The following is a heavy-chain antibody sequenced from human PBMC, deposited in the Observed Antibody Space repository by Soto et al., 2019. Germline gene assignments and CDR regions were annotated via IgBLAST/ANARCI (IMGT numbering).Heavy chain of an antibody. V-gene: IGHV3-33*01. Sequence: QVQLEESGGGVVQPGRSLRLSCEASGCTFNTYSMHWVRQPPGKGLEWLAAIWYDGTQKYYADSVKGRFIISRDNSKKTLYLEMNSLRAEDTAVYYCARAGGTTVTGLWHFDSLGQGTLVTVSS. CDR2: IWYDGTQK. CDR3: ARAGGTTVTGLWHFDS. D-gene: IGHD4-17*01. CDR1: GCTFNTYS. J-gene: IGHJ4*02.